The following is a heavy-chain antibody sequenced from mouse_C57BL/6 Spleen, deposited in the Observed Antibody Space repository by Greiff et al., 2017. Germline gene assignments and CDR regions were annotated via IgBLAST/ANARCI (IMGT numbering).Heavy chain of an antibody. V-gene: IGHV1-61*01. CDR3: ARRNGYGVYAMDY. D-gene: IGHD2-2*01. Sequence: QVQLQQPGAELVRPGSSVKLSCKASGYTFTSYCMDWVKQRPGQGLEWIGNIYPSDSETHYTEKFKDKATLTVDKSSSTAYMQLRSLTSEDSAVYYGARRNGYGVYAMDYWGQGTSVTVSS. J-gene: IGHJ4*01. CDR1: GYTFTSYC. CDR2: IYPSDSET.